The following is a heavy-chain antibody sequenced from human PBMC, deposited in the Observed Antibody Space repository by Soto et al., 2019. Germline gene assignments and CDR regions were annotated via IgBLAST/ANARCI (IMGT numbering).Heavy chain of an antibody. CDR3: ATRRKRFSDFYYYGMDV. D-gene: IGHD3-3*01. J-gene: IGHJ6*02. V-gene: IGHV1-69*12. Sequence: QVHLVQSGAEMRKPGSSVRVSCKASGGPFTNYGLNWVRQAPGQGLEWMGGVIPIFGSATYAQKFQDRVTFTADESTTTAYLELSGLRLDDTAIYYCATRRKRFSDFYYYGMDVWGQGTKVTLSS. CDR2: VIPIFGSA. CDR1: GGPFTNYG.